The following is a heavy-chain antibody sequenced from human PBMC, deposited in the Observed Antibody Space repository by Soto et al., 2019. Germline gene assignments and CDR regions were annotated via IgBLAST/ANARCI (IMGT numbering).Heavy chain of an antibody. V-gene: IGHV3-23*01. CDR1: GNTFKNYG. J-gene: IGHJ6*03. D-gene: IGHD2-15*01. CDR2: ISSSGTTT. Sequence: EVQLLESGGVLVPPGGSLGLSCEASGNTFKNYGMSWVRQAPGKGLEWVSAISSSGTTTYYADSVKGRFTISRDDSKYTLFLQMNGLRGEDTAVYYCAKKATHCSGDTCYSAQYYLYMDVWGKGTTVTVSS. CDR3: AKKATHCSGDTCYSAQYYLYMDV.